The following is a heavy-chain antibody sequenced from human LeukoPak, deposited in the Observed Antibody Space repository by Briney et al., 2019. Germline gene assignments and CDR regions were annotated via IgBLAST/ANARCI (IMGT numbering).Heavy chain of an antibody. D-gene: IGHD2-2*02. V-gene: IGHV4-34*01. J-gene: IGHJ6*03. Sequence: SETLSLTCAVYGGSFSGYYWSWIRQPPGKGLEWIGEINRSGSTNYNPSLKSRVTISVDTSKNQFSLKLSSVTAADTAVYYCARGNIVVVPAAILGNYYYYYMDVWGKGTTVTVSS. CDR3: ARGNIVVVPAAILGNYYYYYMDV. CDR1: GGSFSGYY. CDR2: INRSGST.